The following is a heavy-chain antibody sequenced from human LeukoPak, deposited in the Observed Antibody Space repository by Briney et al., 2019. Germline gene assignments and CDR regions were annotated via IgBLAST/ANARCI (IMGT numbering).Heavy chain of an antibody. Sequence: PGRSLRLSCAASGFTFSSYGMHWVRQAPGKGLEWVAFIRYDGSNKYYADSVKGRFTISRDNSKNTLYLQMNSLRAGDTAVYYCAKDPTKRGDAFDIWGQGTMVTVSS. CDR3: AKDPTKRGDAFDI. CDR2: IRYDGSNK. J-gene: IGHJ3*02. V-gene: IGHV3-30*02. D-gene: IGHD3-16*01. CDR1: GFTFSSYG.